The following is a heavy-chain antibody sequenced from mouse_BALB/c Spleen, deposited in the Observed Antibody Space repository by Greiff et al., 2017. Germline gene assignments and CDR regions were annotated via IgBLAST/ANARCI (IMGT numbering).Heavy chain of an antibody. CDR2: ISSGGGST. CDR3: ARHLITTVVGAMDY. J-gene: IGHJ4*01. CDR1: GFAFSSYD. D-gene: IGHD1-1*01. V-gene: IGHV5-12-1*01. Sequence: EVKLLESGGGLVKPGGSLKLSCAASGFAFSSYDMSWVRQTPEKRLEWVAYISSGGGSTYYPDTVKGRFTISRDNAKNTLYLQMSSLKSEDTAMYYCARHLITTVVGAMDYWGQGTSVTVSS.